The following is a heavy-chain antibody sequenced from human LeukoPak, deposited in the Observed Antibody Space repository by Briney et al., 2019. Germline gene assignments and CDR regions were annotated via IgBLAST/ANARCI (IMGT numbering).Heavy chain of an antibody. D-gene: IGHD2-15*01. CDR1: GYTFTSYY. CDR2: IHPSGGNT. Sequence: ASVKLSCKASGYTFTSYYMHWVRQAPGQGPEWMGIIHPSGGNTSYGQKFQGRVTMTRDTSTSTVYLEMNSLRSEDTAVYYCARYPRGSGYSCGDAFDIWGQGTMVTVSS. CDR3: ARYPRGSGYSCGDAFDI. J-gene: IGHJ3*02. V-gene: IGHV1-46*01.